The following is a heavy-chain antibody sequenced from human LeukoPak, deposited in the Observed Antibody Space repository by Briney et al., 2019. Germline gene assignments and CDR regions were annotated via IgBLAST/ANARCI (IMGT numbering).Heavy chain of an antibody. V-gene: IGHV1-69*13. CDR3: ARDRPTTPLGLDY. CDR1: GGTFSSYA. D-gene: IGHD2-15*01. J-gene: IGHJ4*02. Sequence: VASVKVSCKASGGTFSSYAISWVRQAPGQGLEWMGGIIPIFGTANYAQKFQGRVTITADESTSTAYMELCSLRSEDTAVYYCARDRPTTPLGLDYWGQGTLVTVSS. CDR2: IIPIFGTA.